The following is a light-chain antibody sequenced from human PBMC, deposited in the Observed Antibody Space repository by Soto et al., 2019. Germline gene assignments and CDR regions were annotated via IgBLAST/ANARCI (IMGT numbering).Light chain of an antibody. CDR3: QSYDSSLSVYV. Sequence: QSVLTQPPSVSGAPGQRVTISCTGSYSNIGAGYEVHWYQQIPGTAPKLLISGHNNRPSGVPDRFFGSKSGTSASLTIIGLQAEDEADYYCQSYDSSLSVYVFGTGTKLTVL. CDR2: GHN. J-gene: IGLJ1*01. V-gene: IGLV1-40*01. CDR1: YSNIGAGYE.